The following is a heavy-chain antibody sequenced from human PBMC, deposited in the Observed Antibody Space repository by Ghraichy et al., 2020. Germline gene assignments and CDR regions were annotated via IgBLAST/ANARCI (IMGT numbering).Heavy chain of an antibody. J-gene: IGHJ3*02. CDR3: ARPESYDFWSGYPDDAFDI. Sequence: GGSLRLSCAASGFTFSSYWMHWVRQAPGKGLVWVSRINSDGSSTSYADSVKGRFTISRDNAKNTLYLQMNSLRAEDTAVYYCARPESYDFWSGYPDDAFDIWGQGTMVTVSS. CDR1: GFTFSSYW. D-gene: IGHD3-3*01. V-gene: IGHV3-74*01. CDR2: INSDGSST.